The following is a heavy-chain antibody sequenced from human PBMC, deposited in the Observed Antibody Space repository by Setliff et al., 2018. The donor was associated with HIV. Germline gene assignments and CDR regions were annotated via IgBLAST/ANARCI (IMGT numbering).Heavy chain of an antibody. J-gene: IGHJ4*02. D-gene: IGHD3-10*01. V-gene: IGHV4-31*03. CDR2: TYNRGYT. CDR1: GGSIMSDGYY. Sequence: TLSLTCTVSGGSIMSDGYYWNWIRQRPGKGLEWIGYTYNRGYTYYNPSLKSRVTTSIDTSQNQFSLRLSSVTVADTAVYYCAGMFFYGSGSKSDFDYWGQGTQVTVSS. CDR3: AGMFFYGSGSKSDFDY.